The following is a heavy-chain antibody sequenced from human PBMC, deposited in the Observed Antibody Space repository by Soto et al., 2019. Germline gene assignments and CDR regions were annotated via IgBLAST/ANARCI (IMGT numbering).Heavy chain of an antibody. J-gene: IGHJ6*02. CDR2: IYYSGST. CDR1: GGSISSGDYY. Sequence: SETLSLTCTVSGGSISSGDYYWSWIRQPPGKGLEWIGYIYYSGSTYYNPSLKSRLTISVDTSKNQFSPKLSSVAAADTAVYYCARGVRNYDILTGVRSGYYYGVDVWGQGTTVTVSS. V-gene: IGHV4-30-4*01. D-gene: IGHD3-9*01. CDR3: ARGVRNYDILTGVRSGYYYGVDV.